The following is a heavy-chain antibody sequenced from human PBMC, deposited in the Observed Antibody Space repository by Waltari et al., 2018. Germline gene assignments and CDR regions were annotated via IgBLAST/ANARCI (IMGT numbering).Heavy chain of an antibody. V-gene: IGHV3-53*01. CDR1: GFSVSGVY. CDR2: IYSGGST. CDR3: ARPVGNET. J-gene: IGHJ5*02. D-gene: IGHD1-26*01. Sequence: EVQLVESGGGLVQPGGSLRLSCAASGFSVSGVYMPWGGQAPGKGLQWVSIIYSGGSTYYADSVKGRFTISRDNVKNTVFLQMNSLRVDDTAVYYCARPVGNETWGQGTLVTVSS.